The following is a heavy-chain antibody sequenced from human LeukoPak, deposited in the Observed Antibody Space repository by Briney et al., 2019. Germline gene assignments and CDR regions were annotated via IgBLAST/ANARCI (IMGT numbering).Heavy chain of an antibody. J-gene: IGHJ4*02. CDR2: ISWNSGSI. Sequence: PGGSLRLSCAASGFTFDDYAMHWVRQAPGKGLEWVSGISWNSGSIGYADSVKGRFTISRDNSKNTLYLQMNSLRAEDTGVYYCAKSTRGVNVYWGQGTLVTVSS. D-gene: IGHD3-16*02. V-gene: IGHV3-9*01. CDR3: AKSTRGVNVY. CDR1: GFTFDDYA.